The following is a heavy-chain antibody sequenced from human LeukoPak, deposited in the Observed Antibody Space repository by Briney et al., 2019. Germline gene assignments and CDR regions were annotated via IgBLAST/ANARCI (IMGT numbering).Heavy chain of an antibody. J-gene: IGHJ5*02. CDR1: GFTLSSYG. D-gene: IGHD2-15*01. CDR3: AKDPILRSAAATPIWFDP. CDR2: ISYDGSNK. Sequence: GRSLRLSCAASGFTLSSYGMHWVRQAPGKGLEWVAVISYDGSNKYYADSVKGRFTISRDNSKNTLYLQMNSLRAEDTAVYYCAKDPILRSAAATPIWFDPWGQGTLVTVSS. V-gene: IGHV3-30*18.